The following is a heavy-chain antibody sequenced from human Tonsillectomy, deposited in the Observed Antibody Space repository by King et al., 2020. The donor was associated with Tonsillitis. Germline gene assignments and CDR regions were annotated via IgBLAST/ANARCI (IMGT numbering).Heavy chain of an antibody. D-gene: IGHD6-6*01. J-gene: IGHJ6*02. CDR3: ARLADRGEPHYDGMDV. CDR1: GFSFSNYV. CDR2: IATDGRYK. Sequence: VQLVESGGGVVQPGRSLRLSCAASGFSFSNYVMSWVRQAPGKGLAWVAVIATDGRYKYFADSVKGRFTISRDNSKSTLYLQMNSLRGEDTAVYYCARLADRGEPHYDGMDVWGQGTTVTVSS. V-gene: IGHV3-30*04.